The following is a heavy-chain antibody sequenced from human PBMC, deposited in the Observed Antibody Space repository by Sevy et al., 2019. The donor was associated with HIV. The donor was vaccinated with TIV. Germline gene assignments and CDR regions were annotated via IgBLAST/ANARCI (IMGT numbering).Heavy chain of an antibody. Sequence: GGSLRLSCAASGFTFSVYWVNWVRQAPGKGLEWVANIKGDGSDKHYVDSVEGRFTISRDNGKNLLYLQMNSLRVEDTAVYYCAHETIGRFDSWGQGTLVTVSS. V-gene: IGHV3-7*01. CDR1: GFTFSVYW. J-gene: IGHJ4*02. CDR3: AHETIGRFDS. CDR2: IKGDGSDK. D-gene: IGHD3-16*01.